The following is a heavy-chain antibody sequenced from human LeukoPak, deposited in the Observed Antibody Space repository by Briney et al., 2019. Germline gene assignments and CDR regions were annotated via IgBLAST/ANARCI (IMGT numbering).Heavy chain of an antibody. Sequence: EASLKFSCKPSGYTFTSYYMHWLQKAPGQGLEGMGIINPSGGSTSYAQKFQGRVTMTRDTSTSTVYMELSSLRSEDTAVYYCASSYGSGSYGPWGQGTLVTVSS. CDR1: GYTFTSYY. D-gene: IGHD3-10*01. CDR2: INPSGGST. CDR3: ASSYGSGSYGP. V-gene: IGHV1-46*01. J-gene: IGHJ5*02.